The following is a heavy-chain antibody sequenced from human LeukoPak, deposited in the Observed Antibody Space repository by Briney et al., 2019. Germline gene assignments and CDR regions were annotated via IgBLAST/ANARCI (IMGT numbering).Heavy chain of an antibody. CDR3: AKDRGGDYGIDY. J-gene: IGHJ4*02. D-gene: IGHD2-21*02. Sequence: GGSLRLSCAASGFTFSTYGMHWVRPAPGKGLEWVSFIVYDGTKKYYADSVKGRFTISRDNSKNTLYLRMNSLRAEDTAVYYCAKDRGGDYGIDYWGQGTLVTVSS. V-gene: IGHV3-30*02. CDR1: GFTFSTYG. CDR2: IVYDGTKK.